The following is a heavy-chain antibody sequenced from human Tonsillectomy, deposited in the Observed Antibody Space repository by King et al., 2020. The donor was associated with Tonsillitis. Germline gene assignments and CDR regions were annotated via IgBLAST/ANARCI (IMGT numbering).Heavy chain of an antibody. CDR3: AKDGVGDLWFGELFDAFDI. V-gene: IGHV3-30*18. Sequence: VQLVESGGGVVQPGRSLRLSCAASGFTFSSYGMHWVRQAPGKGLEWVAVISYDGSNKYYADSVKGRFTISRDNSKNTLYLQMNSLRAEDTAVYYCAKDGVGDLWFGELFDAFDIWGQGTMVTVSS. CDR2: ISYDGSNK. CDR1: GFTFSSYG. D-gene: IGHD3-10*01. J-gene: IGHJ3*02.